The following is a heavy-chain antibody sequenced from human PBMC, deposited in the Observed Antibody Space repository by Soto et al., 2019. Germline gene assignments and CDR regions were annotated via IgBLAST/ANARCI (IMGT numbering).Heavy chain of an antibody. D-gene: IGHD6-6*01. CDR3: ASQGAYSSSSSWFYP. CDR1: GGYISSSSYY. V-gene: IGHV4-39*01. J-gene: IGHJ5*02. CDR2: IYYSGST. Sequence: SETLSLTCTVSGGYISSSSYYWGWIRQPPGKGLEWSGSIYYSGSTYYNPSLKSRVTISVDTSKNQFSLKLSSVTAADTAVYYCASQGAYSSSSSWFYPWGQGTLVTFSS.